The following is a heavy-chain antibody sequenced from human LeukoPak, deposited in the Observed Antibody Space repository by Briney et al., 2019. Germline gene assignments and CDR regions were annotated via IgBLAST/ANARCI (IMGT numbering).Heavy chain of an antibody. Sequence: GGSLRLSCAASGFTFSSFWMHWVRQVPGKGLVWLARINSDGRNTNYADSVKGRFTISRDNADNSMYLQMNSLRAEDTAVYYCGRVIAGAIDYWGQGTLVTVSS. J-gene: IGHJ4*02. CDR1: GFTFSSFW. D-gene: IGHD6-13*01. CDR2: INSDGRNT. CDR3: GRVIAGAIDY. V-gene: IGHV3-74*01.